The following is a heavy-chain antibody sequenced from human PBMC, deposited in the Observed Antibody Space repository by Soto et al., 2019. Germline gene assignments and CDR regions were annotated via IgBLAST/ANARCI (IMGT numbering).Heavy chain of an antibody. CDR2: INGSSSTT. CDR1: GFTFGIYS. D-gene: IGHD2-15*01. J-gene: IGHJ5*02. Sequence: EVQLVESGGGLVQRGGSLRLSCAASGFTFGIYSMNWVRQAPGKGLEWISYINGSSSTTYYADSVKGRLIISRDNADNSLYLQMNSLRDADTAVYYCARGDRFRCSGDRCFSDGLFLSWGQGTLVTVSS. V-gene: IGHV3-48*02. CDR3: ARGDRFRCSGDRCFSDGLFLS.